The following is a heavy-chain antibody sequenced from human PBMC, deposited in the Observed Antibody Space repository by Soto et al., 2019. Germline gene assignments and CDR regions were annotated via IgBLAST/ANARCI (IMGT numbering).Heavy chain of an antibody. V-gene: IGHV4-61*01. Sequence: SETLSLTCTVSGGSVSSGCYYWSWIRQPPGKGLEWIGYIYYSGSTNYNPSLKSRVTISVDTSKNQFSLKLSSVTAADTAVYYCARNYYDSSGYYWEVGYFDYWGQGTLVTVSS. CDR2: IYYSGST. CDR3: ARNYYDSSGYYWEVGYFDY. CDR1: GGSVSSGCYY. D-gene: IGHD3-22*01. J-gene: IGHJ4*02.